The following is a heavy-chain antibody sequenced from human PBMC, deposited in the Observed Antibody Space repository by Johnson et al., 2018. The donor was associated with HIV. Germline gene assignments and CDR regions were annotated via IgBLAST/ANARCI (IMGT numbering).Heavy chain of an antibody. CDR2: ISYDGNNK. D-gene: IGHD3-9*01. CDR1: GFTFSSYG. J-gene: IGHJ3*01. CDR3: AKADDILTGYYKGFDAFDV. Sequence: VQLVESGGGVVQHGRSLRLSCVGSGFTFSSYGMHWVRQAPGKGLEWVAVISYDGNNKYYADSVKGRFTISRDNSKSTLFLQMNSLRAEDTAAYYCAKADDILTGYYKGFDAFDVWGQGTMVSVS. V-gene: IGHV3-30*18.